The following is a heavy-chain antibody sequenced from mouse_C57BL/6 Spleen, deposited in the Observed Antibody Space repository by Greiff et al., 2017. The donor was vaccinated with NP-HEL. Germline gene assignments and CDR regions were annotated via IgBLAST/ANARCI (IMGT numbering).Heavy chain of an antibody. CDR2: ISSGSSTI. J-gene: IGHJ1*03. CDR3: ARLYYYGSSYDWYFDV. CDR1: GFTFSDSG. D-gene: IGHD1-1*01. V-gene: IGHV5-17*01. Sequence: EVQGVESGGGLVKPGGSLKLSCAASGFTFSDSGMHWVRQAPEKGLEWVAYISSGSSTIYYADTVKGRFTISRDNAKNTLFLQMTSLRSEDTAMDYCARLYYYGSSYDWYFDVWGTGTTVTVSS.